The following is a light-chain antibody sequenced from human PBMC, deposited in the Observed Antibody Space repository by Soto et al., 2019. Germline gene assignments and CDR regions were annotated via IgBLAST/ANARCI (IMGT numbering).Light chain of an antibody. CDR3: QQYVSSPTT. V-gene: IGKV3-20*01. CDR1: QTIISNH. Sequence: EIVLTQSPGTLSLSPGERATLSCRASQTIISNHLVWYQQKPGQPPRLLIYGASRRATGIPDRVSGSGSGTDFTLTISRLEPEDFAVYYCQQYVSSPTTFGQGTKVEIK. J-gene: IGKJ1*01. CDR2: GAS.